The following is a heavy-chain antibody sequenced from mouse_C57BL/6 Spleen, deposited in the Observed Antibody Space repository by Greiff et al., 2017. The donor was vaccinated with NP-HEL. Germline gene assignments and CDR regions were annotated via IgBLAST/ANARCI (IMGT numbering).Heavy chain of an antibody. V-gene: IGHV5-17*01. CDR3: ARPGGYDVDYYAMDY. J-gene: IGHJ4*01. CDR1: GFTFSDYG. CDR2: ISSGSSTI. D-gene: IGHD2-2*01. Sequence: EVQRVESGGGLVKPGGSLKLSCAASGFTFSDYGMHWVRQAPEKGLEWVAYISSGSSTIYYADTVKGRFTISRDNAKNTLFLQMTSLRSEDTAMYYCARPGGYDVDYYAMDYWGQGTSVTVSS.